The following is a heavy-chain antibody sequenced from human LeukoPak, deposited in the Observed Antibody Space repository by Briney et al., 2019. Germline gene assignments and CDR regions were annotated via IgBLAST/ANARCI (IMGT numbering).Heavy chain of an antibody. D-gene: IGHD3-10*01. CDR1: GFTFGDYA. CDR3: YGQRPYNWFDP. V-gene: IGHV3-49*04. Sequence: PGGSLRLSCTASGFTFGDYAMSWVRQAPGKGLEWVGFIKSKAYGGTTEYAASVKGRFTISRDDSKSIAYLQMNSLKTEDTAVYFCYGQRPYNWFDPWGQGTLVTVSS. CDR2: IKSKAYGGTT. J-gene: IGHJ5*02.